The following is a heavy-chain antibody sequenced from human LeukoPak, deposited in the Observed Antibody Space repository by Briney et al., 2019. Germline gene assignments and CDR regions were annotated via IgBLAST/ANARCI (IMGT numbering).Heavy chain of an antibody. CDR1: GGTFSSYA. D-gene: IGHD3-3*01. Sequence: SVKVSCKASGGTFSSYAISWVRQAPGQGLEWMGGIIPIFGTANYAQKFQGRVTITADESTSTAYMELSSLRSEDTAVYYCARVKPYYDFWSGYLWRSTEPYYYYYGMDVWGQGTTVTVSS. CDR3: ARVKPYYDFWSGYLWRSTEPYYYYYGMDV. CDR2: IIPIFGTA. V-gene: IGHV1-69*13. J-gene: IGHJ6*02.